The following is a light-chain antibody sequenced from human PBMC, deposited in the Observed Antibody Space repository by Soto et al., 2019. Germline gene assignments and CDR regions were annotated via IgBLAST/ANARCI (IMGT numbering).Light chain of an antibody. CDR3: QQYNNWPPIT. CDR1: QSVDSN. J-gene: IGKJ5*01. V-gene: IGKV3-15*01. Sequence: EILITQSPATLSVSPGERATLSCRASQSVDSNLAWYQQKPGQAPRLLIYGASTRATGISARFSGSGSGTEFTLTISSLQYEDFAVYYCQQYNNWPPITFGQGTRLEIK. CDR2: GAS.